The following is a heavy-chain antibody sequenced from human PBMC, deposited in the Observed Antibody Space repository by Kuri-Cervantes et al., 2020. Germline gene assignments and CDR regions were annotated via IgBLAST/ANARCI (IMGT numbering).Heavy chain of an antibody. CDR2: IFSNDEK. CDR3: AHRVAAAGTNWFDP. V-gene: IGHV2-26*01. D-gene: IGHD6-13*01. J-gene: IGHJ5*02. Sequence: SGPTLVKPTETLTLTCTVSGFSLSNARMGVSWLRQPPGKALEWLAHIFSNDEKSYSTSLKSRLTISKDTSKNQVVLTMTNMDPVDTATYYCAHRVAAAGTNWFDPGGQGTLVTVSS. CDR1: GFSLSNARMG.